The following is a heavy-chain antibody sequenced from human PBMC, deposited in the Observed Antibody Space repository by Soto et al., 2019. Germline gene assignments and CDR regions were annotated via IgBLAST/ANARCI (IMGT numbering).Heavy chain of an antibody. CDR1: GFIFKMYW. J-gene: IGHJ4*02. D-gene: IGHD3-10*01. CDR3: TRGPRPISTGTGAY. V-gene: IGHV3-74*01. CDR2: IYNDGTYS. Sequence: GGSLRLSCAASGFIFKMYWMHWVRQSPGKGLVWISRIYNDGTYSDYADSVRGRFTISRDNVNDTLYLQMNNLRAEDSGLYYCTRGPRPISTGTGAYWGQVTHVTVCS.